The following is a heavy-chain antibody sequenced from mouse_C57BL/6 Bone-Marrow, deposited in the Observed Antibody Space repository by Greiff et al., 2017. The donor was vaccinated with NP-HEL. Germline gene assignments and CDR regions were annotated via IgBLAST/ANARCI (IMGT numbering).Heavy chain of an antibody. V-gene: IGHV1-81*01. CDR2: IYPRSGNT. Sequence: VKLMESGAELARPGASVKLSCKASGYTFTSYGISWVKQRTGQGLEWIGEIYPRSGNTYSNEKFTGKATLTADKSSSTAYMELRSLTSEDSAVYFCARELRPMDYWGQGTSVTVSS. CDR1: GYTFTSYG. J-gene: IGHJ4*01. CDR3: ARELRPMDY. D-gene: IGHD3-2*02.